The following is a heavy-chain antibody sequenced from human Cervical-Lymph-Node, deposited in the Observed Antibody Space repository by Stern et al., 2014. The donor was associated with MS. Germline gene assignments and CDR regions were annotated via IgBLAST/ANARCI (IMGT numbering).Heavy chain of an antibody. D-gene: IGHD2-15*01. Sequence: QVQLVQSGAEVKKPGSSVKVSCKASGGTFSSYAISWVRQAPGQGLEWMGGIIPIFGIANYAQKFQGRVTITADKSTSTAYMELSSLRSEDTAVYYCARGAGYCSGGSCSEGYYYYGMDVWGQGTTVTVSS. CDR2: IIPIFGIA. V-gene: IGHV1-69*17. J-gene: IGHJ6*02. CDR3: ARGAGYCSGGSCSEGYYYYGMDV. CDR1: GGTFSSYA.